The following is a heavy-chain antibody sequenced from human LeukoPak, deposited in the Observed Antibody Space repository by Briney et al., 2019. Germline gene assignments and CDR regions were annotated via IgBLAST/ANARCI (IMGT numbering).Heavy chain of an antibody. CDR3: AKGAISRGYYFDY. V-gene: IGHV3-23*01. J-gene: IGHJ4*02. CDR2: ISGSDGST. CDR1: GFTFSSYA. Sequence: GSLRLSCAASGFTFSSYAMSRVRQAPGKGLEWVSAISGSDGSTYYADSVRGRFTISRDNSKNTLYLQMNSLRAEDTAVYYCAKGAISRGYYFDYWGQGTLVTVSS.